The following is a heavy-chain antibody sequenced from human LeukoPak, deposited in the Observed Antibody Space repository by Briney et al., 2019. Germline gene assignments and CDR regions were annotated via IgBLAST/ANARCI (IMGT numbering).Heavy chain of an antibody. CDR3: GKIKGAGIAAAGTGAFDI. D-gene: IGHD6-13*01. J-gene: IGHJ3*02. V-gene: IGHV3-53*05. CDR1: GFSVSSNY. Sequence: GGSLRLSCAASGFSVSSNYMSWVRQGPGPWLGLVSLIYSGGSTYYADSVKCRFTISRDNSKNTLYLQMNSMRAEDTAVYYCGKIKGAGIAAAGTGAFDIWGQGTMVTVSS. CDR2: IYSGGST.